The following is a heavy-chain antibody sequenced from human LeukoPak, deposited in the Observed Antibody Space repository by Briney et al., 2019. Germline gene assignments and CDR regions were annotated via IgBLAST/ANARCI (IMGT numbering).Heavy chain of an antibody. CDR1: GYSISSGYY. CDR3: SRYYDFWSGYLNWLDP. J-gene: IGHJ5*02. V-gene: IGHV4-38-2*01. D-gene: IGHD3-3*01. Sequence: SETLSLTCAVSGYSISSGYYWGWIRQPPGKGLEWIGSIYHSGSTYYNPSLKSRVTIPVDTSKNQFSLKLSSVTAADTAVYYCSRYYDFWSGYLNWLDPWGQGTLVTVSS. CDR2: IYHSGST.